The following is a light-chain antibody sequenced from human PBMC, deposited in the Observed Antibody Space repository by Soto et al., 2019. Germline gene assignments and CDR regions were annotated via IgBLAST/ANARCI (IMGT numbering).Light chain of an antibody. V-gene: IGKV3-20*01. CDR3: QQYGSWT. J-gene: IGKJ1*01. CDR2: GAS. Sequence: EIVWTQSPSTLSLSPGERATLYCRASQSVSSSYLAWYKQKPGQAPRLLIYGASSRATGIPDRFSGSGSGTDFTLTISRLEPEDFAVYYCQQYGSWTFGQGTKV. CDR1: QSVSSSY.